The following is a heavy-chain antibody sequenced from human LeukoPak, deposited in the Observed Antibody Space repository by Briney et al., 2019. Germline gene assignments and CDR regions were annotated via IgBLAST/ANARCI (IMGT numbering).Heavy chain of an antibody. Sequence: PGRSLRLSCTASGFTFGDYAMSWVRQAPGKGLEWVGFIRSKAYGGTTEYAASVKGRFTISRDDSKSIAYLQMNSLKTEDTAVYYCGSGSYLSPFDYWGQGTLVTVSS. CDR3: GSGSYLSPFDY. D-gene: IGHD3-10*01. J-gene: IGHJ4*02. CDR2: IRSKAYGGTT. V-gene: IGHV3-49*04. CDR1: GFTFGDYA.